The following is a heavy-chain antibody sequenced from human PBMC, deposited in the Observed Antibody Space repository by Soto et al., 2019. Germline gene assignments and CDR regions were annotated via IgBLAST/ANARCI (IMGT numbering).Heavy chain of an antibody. V-gene: IGHV3-30*18. J-gene: IGHJ3*02. CDR1: GFTFRNFG. D-gene: IGHD6-13*01. CDR2: TAYDGSYK. Sequence: QVQLVESGGGVVQPGTSLRLSCAASGFTFRNFGMHWVRQAPGKGLEWVAVTAYDGSYKNVADSVKGRFITSRDNSKNTLYLQMNSLRAEDTAVYYCAKGRLGGSSWPFDAFDIWGQGTMVTVSS. CDR3: AKGRLGGSSWPFDAFDI.